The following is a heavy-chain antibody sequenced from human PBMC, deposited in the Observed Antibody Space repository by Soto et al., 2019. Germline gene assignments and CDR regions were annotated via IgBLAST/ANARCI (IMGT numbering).Heavy chain of an antibody. Sequence: QVQLVQSGAEVKKPGASVKVSCKASGYTFTSYGISWVRQAPRQGLEWMGWISAYNGNTNYAQKLQGRVTMTTDTSTSTAYMELRSLRSDVTAVYYCAREAPPDCSSTSCYAGDWFDPWVQGTLVTVSS. CDR3: AREAPPDCSSTSCYAGDWFDP. J-gene: IGHJ5*02. V-gene: IGHV1-18*01. CDR2: ISAYNGNT. CDR1: GYTFTSYG. D-gene: IGHD2-2*01.